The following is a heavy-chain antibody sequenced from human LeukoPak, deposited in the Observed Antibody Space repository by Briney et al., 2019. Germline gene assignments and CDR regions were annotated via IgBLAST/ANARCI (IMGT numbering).Heavy chain of an antibody. CDR2: IYPGDSDV. V-gene: IGHV5-51*01. J-gene: IGHJ4*02. CDR1: GYSFTGHW. CDR3: ARRAYTYGRSGPFDL. D-gene: IGHD5-18*01. Sequence: GESLKISCKVSGYSFTGHWLGWVRQMPGKGLVWMGVIYPGDSDVKYNPPFQGQVTISVDKSTNTAYLQWSSLKASDTAIYYCARRAYTYGRSGPFDLWGQGTLVTVS.